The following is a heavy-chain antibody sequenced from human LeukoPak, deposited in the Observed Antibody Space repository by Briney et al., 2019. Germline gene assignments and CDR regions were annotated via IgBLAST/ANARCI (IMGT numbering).Heavy chain of an antibody. V-gene: IGHV3-23*01. CDR2: ISGSGGST. Sequence: PGGSLRLSCAASGFTFSSYAMSWVRQAPGKGLEWVSAISGSGGSTYYADSVKGRFTISRDNSKNTLYLQMNSLRAEDTAVYYCAKGIVHDSSGYVDYWGQGTLVTVSS. CDR1: GFTFSSYA. CDR3: AKGIVHDSSGYVDY. D-gene: IGHD3-22*01. J-gene: IGHJ4*02.